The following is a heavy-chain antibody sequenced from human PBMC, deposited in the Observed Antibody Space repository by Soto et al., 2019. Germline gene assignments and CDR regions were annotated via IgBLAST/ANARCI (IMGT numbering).Heavy chain of an antibody. Sequence: SSETLSLTCAVYGGSFSGYYWSWIRQPPGKGLEWIGEINHSGSTNYNPSLKSRVTISVDTSKNQFSLKLSSVTAADTAVYYCAILPPGYWGQGTLVTVSS. CDR1: GGSFSGYY. J-gene: IGHJ4*02. V-gene: IGHV4-34*01. CDR3: AILPPGY. D-gene: IGHD2-15*01. CDR2: INHSGST.